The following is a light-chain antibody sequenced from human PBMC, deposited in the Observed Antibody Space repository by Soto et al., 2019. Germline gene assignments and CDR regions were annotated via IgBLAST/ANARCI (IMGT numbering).Light chain of an antibody. Sequence: QSVLTQPPSVSGAPGQRVTISCTGSSSNIGAGYAVHWYQQLPGTAPKLLIYGNSNRPSGVPDRFSGSKSGTSASLAITGLQAEDEADYYCQSYDSSLSGSYVVFGGGTKLTVL. V-gene: IGLV1-40*01. CDR1: SSNIGAGYA. CDR2: GNS. CDR3: QSYDSSLSGSYVV. J-gene: IGLJ2*01.